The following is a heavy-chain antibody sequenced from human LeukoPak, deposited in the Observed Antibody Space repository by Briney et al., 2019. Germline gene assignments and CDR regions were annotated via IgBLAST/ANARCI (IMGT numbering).Heavy chain of an antibody. CDR3: ARVTFPEKTYYDFWSGYPQRGYFDL. CDR1: GGSISSGGYY. Sequence: SETLSLTCTVSGGSISSGGYYWSWIRQHPGKGLEWIGYIYYSGSTYYNPPLKSRVTISVDTSKNQFSLKLSSVTAADTAVYYCARVTFPEKTYYDFWSGYPQRGYFDLWGRGTLVTVSS. D-gene: IGHD3-3*01. V-gene: IGHV4-31*03. J-gene: IGHJ2*01. CDR2: IYYSGST.